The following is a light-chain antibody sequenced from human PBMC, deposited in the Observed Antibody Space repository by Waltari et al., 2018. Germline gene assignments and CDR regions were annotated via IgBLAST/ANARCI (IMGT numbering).Light chain of an antibody. CDR2: GTS. J-gene: IGKJ1*01. V-gene: IGKV3-15*01. CDR3: QQYGDWWT. CDR1: QSVGSK. Sequence: EIVMTQSPATLSVSPGERATLSCRANQSVGSKLAWYQQKPGQAPRLLIHGTSIRATGVPARFSGSGSGTEFTLTISSLQSEDFAFYYCQQYGDWWTFGQGTKVES.